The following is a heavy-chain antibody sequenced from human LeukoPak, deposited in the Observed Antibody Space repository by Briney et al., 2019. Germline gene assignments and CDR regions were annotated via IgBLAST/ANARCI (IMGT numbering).Heavy chain of an antibody. J-gene: IGHJ5*02. Sequence: PGGSLRLSCAASGFTFSSYAMHWVRQAPGKGLEWVAVISYDGSNKYYADSVKGRFTISRDNSKNTLYLQMNSLRAEDTAVYYCARVSKPIRDYGDYYPWGQGTLVTVSS. CDR1: GFTFSSYA. CDR3: ARVSKPIRDYGDYYP. CDR2: ISYDGSNK. D-gene: IGHD4-17*01. V-gene: IGHV3-30-3*01.